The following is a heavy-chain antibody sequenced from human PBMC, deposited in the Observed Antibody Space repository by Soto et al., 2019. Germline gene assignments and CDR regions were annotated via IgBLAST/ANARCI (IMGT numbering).Heavy chain of an antibody. CDR1: GFTFTSSA. J-gene: IGHJ3*02. CDR2: IVVGSGNT. V-gene: IGHV1-58*01. CDR3: AADKRSDYGDYIDAFDI. Sequence: ASVKVSCKASGFTFTSSAVQWVRQARGQRLEWIGWIVVGSGNTNYAQKFQERVTITRDMSTSTAYMELSSLRSEDTAVYYCAADKRSDYGDYIDAFDIWGQGTMVTVSS. D-gene: IGHD4-17*01.